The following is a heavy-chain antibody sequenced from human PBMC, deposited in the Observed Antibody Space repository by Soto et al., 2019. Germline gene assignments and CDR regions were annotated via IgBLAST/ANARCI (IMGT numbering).Heavy chain of an antibody. V-gene: IGHV4-31*03. CDR1: GGSTSSGGYY. Sequence: SETLSLTCTVSGGSTSSGGYYWSWIRQYPGKGLEWIGFVYYSGSTYYNPSLKSRVVISVDTSKKQFSLKLSSVTAADTAVYYCARDAALKWFDPWGQGTLVTVSS. J-gene: IGHJ5*02. CDR3: ARDAALKWFDP. CDR2: VYYSGST. D-gene: IGHD2-15*01.